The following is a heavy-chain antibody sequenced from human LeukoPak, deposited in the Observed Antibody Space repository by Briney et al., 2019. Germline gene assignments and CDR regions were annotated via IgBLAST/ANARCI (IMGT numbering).Heavy chain of an antibody. V-gene: IGHV3-48*04. CDR1: GFTFSSYS. Sequence: PGGSLRLSCAASGFTFSSYSMNWVRQAPGKGLEWVSYISSSSSTIYYADSVKGRFTISRDNAKNSLYLQMNSLRAEDTAVYYCARGLRIQLWLRGFGELYGMDVWGQGTTVTVSS. CDR2: ISSSSSTI. CDR3: ARGLRIQLWLRGFGELYGMDV. D-gene: IGHD5-18*01. J-gene: IGHJ6*02.